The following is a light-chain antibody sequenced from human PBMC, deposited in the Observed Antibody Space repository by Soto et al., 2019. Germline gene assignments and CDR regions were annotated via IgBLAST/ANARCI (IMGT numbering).Light chain of an antibody. J-gene: IGKJ1*01. CDR1: QSVSSSY. V-gene: IGKV3-20*01. CDR2: DAS. CDR3: QQYGNSPQT. Sequence: DIVLTQSPGTLSWSPGEIATLSCRASQSVSSSYLAWYQQKPGQAPGLLIYDASNRATGIPARFSGSGSGTDFTLTISSLEPEDFAVYYCQQYGNSPQTFGQGTKVDIK.